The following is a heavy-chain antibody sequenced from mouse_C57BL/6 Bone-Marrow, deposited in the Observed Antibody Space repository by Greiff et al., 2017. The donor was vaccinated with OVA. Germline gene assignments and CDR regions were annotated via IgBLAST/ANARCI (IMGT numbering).Heavy chain of an antibody. Sequence: VQLQHPGAELVKPGASVKMSCKASGYTFTSYWITWVKQRPGQGLEWIGDIYPGSGSTNYNEKFKSKATLTVDTSSSTAYMQLSSLTSEDSAVYYCARPLDSSLRGFAYWGQGTLVTVSA. V-gene: IGHV1-55*01. D-gene: IGHD3-2*01. CDR3: ARPLDSSLRGFAY. J-gene: IGHJ3*01. CDR1: GYTFTSYW. CDR2: IYPGSGST.